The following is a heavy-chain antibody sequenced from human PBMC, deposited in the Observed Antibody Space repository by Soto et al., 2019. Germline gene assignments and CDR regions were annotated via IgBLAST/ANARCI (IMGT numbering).Heavy chain of an antibody. CDR1: VDTFNFYT. CDR2: FNPILSFS. J-gene: IGHJ6*02. V-gene: IGHV1-69*04. CDR3: VRENYYYGMDV. Sequence: SVKVSCKASVDTFNFYTINWVRQAPGLGLEWMGRFNPILSFSNSALKFQGRFSISRDNSKNTVYLQMNSLRGEDTAVYYCVRENYYYGMDVWGQGTRVTVSS.